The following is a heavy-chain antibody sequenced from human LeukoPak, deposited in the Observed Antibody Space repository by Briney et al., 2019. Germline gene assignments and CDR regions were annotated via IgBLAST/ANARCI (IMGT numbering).Heavy chain of an antibody. CDR2: IWYDGSNK. J-gene: IGHJ3*02. V-gene: IGHV3-33*01. CDR3: ARDPGYSYGWRDDAFDI. CDR1: GFTFSSYG. D-gene: IGHD5-18*01. Sequence: SGRSLRLSCAASGFTFSSYGMHWVRQAPGKGLEWVAVIWYDGSNKYYADSVKGRFTISRDNSKNTLYLQMNSLRAEDTAVYYYARDPGYSYGWRDDAFDIWGQGTMVTVSS.